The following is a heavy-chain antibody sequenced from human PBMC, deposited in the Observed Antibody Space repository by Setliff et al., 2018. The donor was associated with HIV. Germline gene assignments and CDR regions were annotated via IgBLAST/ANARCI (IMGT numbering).Heavy chain of an antibody. D-gene: IGHD6-19*01. Sequence: PSETLSLTCAVYNGSFSGNYWTWIRQAPGKGLEWIGEINHRGSTNYNSALKGRVTISVDSSKNQFSLKLSSVTAADTAVYYCASGREAVAGALHFDYWGQGTLVTVSS. CDR2: INHRGST. CDR1: NGSFSGNY. J-gene: IGHJ4*02. V-gene: IGHV4-34*01. CDR3: ASGREAVAGALHFDY.